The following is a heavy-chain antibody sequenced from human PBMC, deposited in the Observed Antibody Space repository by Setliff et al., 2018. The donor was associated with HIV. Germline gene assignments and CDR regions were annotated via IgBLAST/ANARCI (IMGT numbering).Heavy chain of an antibody. J-gene: IGHJ3*02. Sequence: SETLSLTCTVSGDSISSSTFYWGWIRQPPGKGLEWIGSIYYSGTTYYNPSLKSRVAISVDTSKNQFSLKLSSVTAADTAVYYCARPRLRGSGAFDIWSQGTMVTVSS. CDR3: ARPRLRGSGAFDI. V-gene: IGHV4-39*01. CDR2: IYYSGTT. D-gene: IGHD2-21*01. CDR1: GDSISSSTFY.